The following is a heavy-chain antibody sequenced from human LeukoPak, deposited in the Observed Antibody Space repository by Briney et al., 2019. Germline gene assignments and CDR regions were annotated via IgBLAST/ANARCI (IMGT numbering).Heavy chain of an antibody. V-gene: IGHV3-23*01. Sequence: GGSPRLSCAASGFSFTDYAMSWVRQAPGKGLGWVSDIRATSGITYYADSVKGRFTISRDNSKKMLYLQMNSLRADDTALYYCARDSDFYDSLTFYGMDVWGQGTTVIVSS. D-gene: IGHD3-3*01. CDR3: ARDSDFYDSLTFYGMDV. CDR2: IRATSGIT. J-gene: IGHJ6*02. CDR1: GFSFTDYA.